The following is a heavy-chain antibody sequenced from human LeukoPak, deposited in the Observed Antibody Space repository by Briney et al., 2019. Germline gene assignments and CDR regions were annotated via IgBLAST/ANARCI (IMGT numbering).Heavy chain of an antibody. CDR2: MKRKTDGGAT. CDR1: GFTFSNAW. V-gene: IGHV3-15*01. D-gene: IGHD6-13*01. J-gene: IGHJ4*02. CDR3: TTERGSARWYEYYFDY. Sequence: PGGSLRLSCAASGFTFSNAWMSWVRQAPGKGLEWVGRMKRKTDGGATDYAAPVKGRFTISRDDSKNTLYLQMSSLKTEDTAVYYCTTERGSARWYEYYFDYWGQGTLVTVSS.